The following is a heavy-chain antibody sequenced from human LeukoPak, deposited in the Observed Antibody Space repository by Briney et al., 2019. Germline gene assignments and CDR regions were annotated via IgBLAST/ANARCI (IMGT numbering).Heavy chain of an antibody. CDR2: ISGSGGST. D-gene: IGHD2-2*01. CDR1: GFTFSSYA. V-gene: IGHV3-23*01. CDR3: AKDPRYQLLPLMYYFDY. Sequence: GGSLRLFCAASGFTFSSYAMSWVRQAPGKGLEWVSAISGSGGSTYYADSVKGRFTISRDNSKNTLYLQMNSLRAEDTAVYYCAKDPRYQLLPLMYYFDYWGQGTLVTVSS. J-gene: IGHJ4*02.